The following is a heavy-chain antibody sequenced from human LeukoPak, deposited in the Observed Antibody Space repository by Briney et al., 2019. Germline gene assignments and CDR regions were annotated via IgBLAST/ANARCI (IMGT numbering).Heavy chain of an antibody. V-gene: IGHV3-23*01. D-gene: IGHD3-22*01. CDR3: AKARAKEDSGGYYNAFDI. J-gene: IGHJ3*02. CDR2: ISSGGDAT. Sequence: PGGSLRLSCAASGFTFSSYAMTWVRQAPGKGLEWVSTISSGGDATYYADSVKGRFTISRDNSKNTLYLQMNSLRAEDTAVYDCAKARAKEDSGGYYNAFDIWGQGTMVTVSS. CDR1: GFTFSSYA.